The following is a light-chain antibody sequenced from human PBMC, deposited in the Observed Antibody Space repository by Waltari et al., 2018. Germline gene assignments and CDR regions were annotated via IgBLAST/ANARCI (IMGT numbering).Light chain of an antibody. J-gene: IGKJ1*01. CDR2: MVS. V-gene: IGKV2-28*01. CDR3: MQARQTPWT. Sequence: EIVLTQSPLSLPVTPGEPASVSCRPSQSLLHSNGYTFLDWYVQKPGQSPQLLIYMVSNRASGVPDRFSGSGSGTDFTLEISRVEAEDVGVYYCMQARQTPWTFGQGTKVEIK. CDR1: QSLLHSNGYTF.